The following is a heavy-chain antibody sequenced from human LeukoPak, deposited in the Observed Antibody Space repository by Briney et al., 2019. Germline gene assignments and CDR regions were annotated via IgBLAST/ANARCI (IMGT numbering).Heavy chain of an antibody. CDR2: ISGSGGST. D-gene: IGHD4-17*01. Sequence: PGGSLRLSCVASGFTFSSYAMSWVRQAPGKGLEWVSAISGSGGSTYYADSVKGRFNISRDNSKNTLYLQMNSLRAEDTAVYYCARVPTTVTTVYFDYWGQGTLVTVSS. CDR1: GFTFSSYA. V-gene: IGHV3-23*01. J-gene: IGHJ4*02. CDR3: ARVPTTVTTVYFDY.